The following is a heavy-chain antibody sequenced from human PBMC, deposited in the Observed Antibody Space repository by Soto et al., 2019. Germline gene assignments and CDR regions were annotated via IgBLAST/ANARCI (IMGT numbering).Heavy chain of an antibody. V-gene: IGHV3-21*01. Sequence: EVQLVESGGGLVKPGGSLRLSCAASGFTFSSYSMNWVRQAPGKGLEWVSSISSSSSYIYYADSVKGRCTISRDNAKNSLYMQMNSLIAEDTAVYYCARAQPGYRYGYGLGYWGQGTLVTVSS. D-gene: IGHD5-18*01. CDR1: GFTFSSYS. CDR2: ISSSSSYI. CDR3: ARAQPGYRYGYGLGY. J-gene: IGHJ4*02.